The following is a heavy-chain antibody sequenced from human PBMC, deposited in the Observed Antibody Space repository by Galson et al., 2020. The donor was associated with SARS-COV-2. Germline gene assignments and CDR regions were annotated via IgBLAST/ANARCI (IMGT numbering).Heavy chain of an antibody. D-gene: IGHD6-19*01. CDR3: ARDEGIAVAGTRYYFDY. CDR1: GFTFSSYG. V-gene: IGHV3-33*01. CDR2: IWYDGSNK. J-gene: IGHJ4*02. Sequence: GESLKISCAASGFTFSSYGMHWVRQAPGKGLEWVAVIWYDGSNKYYADSVKGRFTISRDNSKNTLYLQMNSLRAEDTAVYYCARDEGIAVAGTRYYFDYWGQGTLVTVSS.